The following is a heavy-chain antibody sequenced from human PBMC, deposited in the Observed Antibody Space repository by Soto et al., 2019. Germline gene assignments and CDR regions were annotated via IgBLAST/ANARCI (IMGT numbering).Heavy chain of an antibody. CDR2: IYYSGST. J-gene: IGHJ4*02. Sequence: SETLSLTCTVSGGSISSGGYYWSWIRQHPGKGLEWIGYIYYSGSTYYNPSLKSRVTISVDTSKNQFSLKLSSVTTADTAVYYCARSYDYVWGSNLEPSTNFDYWGQGTLVTVSS. D-gene: IGHD3-16*01. CDR3: ARSYDYVWGSNLEPSTNFDY. V-gene: IGHV4-31*03. CDR1: GGSISSGGYY.